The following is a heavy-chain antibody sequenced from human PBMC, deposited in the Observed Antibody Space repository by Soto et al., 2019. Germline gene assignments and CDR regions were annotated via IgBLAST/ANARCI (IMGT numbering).Heavy chain of an antibody. Sequence: QLQLQESGPGLVKPSETLSLTCTVSGGSISNSDYYWGWIRQPPGKGLEWIGTIYYTGSTYYNPSLKSRATISVDTSKNQFSLKLSSVTAADTAVYYCARQDYYGSGSYASWGQGSLVTVSS. V-gene: IGHV4-39*01. CDR1: GGSISNSDYY. J-gene: IGHJ4*02. CDR3: ARQDYYGSGSYAS. D-gene: IGHD3-10*01. CDR2: IYYTGST.